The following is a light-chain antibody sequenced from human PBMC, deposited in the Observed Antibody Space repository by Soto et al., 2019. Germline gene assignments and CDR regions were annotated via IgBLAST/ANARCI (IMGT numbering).Light chain of an antibody. V-gene: IGKV3-15*01. Sequence: VVTQSPATLSVFPGETATLSCRASQSVSSDLAWYQQGPGQAPRLLIYGASTRATGIPARFRGSGSGTEFRLTISSLLSEDFATYYCQQYNTWHPKMAFGRGTKV. CDR2: GAS. J-gene: IGKJ1*01. CDR1: QSVSSD. CDR3: QQYNTWHPKMA.